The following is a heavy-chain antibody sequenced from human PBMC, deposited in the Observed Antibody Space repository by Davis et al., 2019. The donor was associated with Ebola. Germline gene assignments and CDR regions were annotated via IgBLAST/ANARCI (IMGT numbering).Heavy chain of an antibody. Sequence: SLKISCAASGFTFDDYAMHWVRQAPGKGLEWVSGISWNSGSIGYADSVKGRFTISRDNAKNSLYLQMNSLRAEDTALYYCAKDHTPTTVALAYYYYGMDVWGQGTTVTVSS. CDR2: ISWNSGSI. J-gene: IGHJ6*02. D-gene: IGHD4-23*01. CDR3: AKDHTPTTVALAYYYYGMDV. V-gene: IGHV3-9*01. CDR1: GFTFDDYA.